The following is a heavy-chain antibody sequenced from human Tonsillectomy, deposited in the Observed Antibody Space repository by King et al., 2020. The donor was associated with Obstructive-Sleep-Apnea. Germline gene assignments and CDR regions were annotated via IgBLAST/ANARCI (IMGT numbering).Heavy chain of an antibody. D-gene: IGHD3-22*01. Sequence: VQLQESGPGLVKPSQTLSLTCTVSGGSISSGDYYWSWIRQPPGKGLEWIGYIYYSGSTYYNPSLKSRVTISVDTSKNQFSLKLSSVTAADTAVYYCASNLAYYYDSSGSTDDAFDIWGQGTMVTVSS. CDR2: IYYSGST. J-gene: IGHJ3*02. V-gene: IGHV4-30-4*01. CDR1: GGSISSGDYY. CDR3: ASNLAYYYDSSGSTDDAFDI.